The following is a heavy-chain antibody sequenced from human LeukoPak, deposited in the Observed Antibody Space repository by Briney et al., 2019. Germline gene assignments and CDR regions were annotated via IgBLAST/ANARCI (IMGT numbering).Heavy chain of an antibody. D-gene: IGHD3-9*01. CDR1: GFTFSSYS. Sequence: GGSLRLSCAASGFTFSSYSTNWVRQAPGKGLEWVSSISSSSSYIYYADSVKGRFTISRDNAKNSLYLQMNSLRAEDTAVYYCARVGYNILTGSYNYYYYYGMDVWGKGTTVTVSS. CDR2: ISSSSSYI. V-gene: IGHV3-21*01. J-gene: IGHJ6*04. CDR3: ARVGYNILTGSYNYYYYYGMDV.